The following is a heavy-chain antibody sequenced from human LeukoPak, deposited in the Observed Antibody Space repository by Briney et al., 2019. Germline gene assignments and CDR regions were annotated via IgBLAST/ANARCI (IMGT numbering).Heavy chain of an antibody. Sequence: SETLSLTCAVYGGSFSGYYWSWIRQPPGKGLEWIGEINYSGSTNYNPSLKSRVTISVDTSKNQFSLKLSSVTAADTAVYYCASSTSFRPPRKYYYYMDVWGKGTTVTVSS. V-gene: IGHV4-34*01. J-gene: IGHJ6*03. CDR3: ASSTSFRPPRKYYYYMDV. CDR1: GGSFSGYY. CDR2: INYSGST. D-gene: IGHD2-2*01.